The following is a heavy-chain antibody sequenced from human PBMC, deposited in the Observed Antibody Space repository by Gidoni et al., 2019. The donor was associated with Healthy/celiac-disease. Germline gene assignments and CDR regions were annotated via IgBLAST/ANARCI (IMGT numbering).Heavy chain of an antibody. CDR3: ARDRGPSGGWYSY. Sequence: EVQLVESGGGLVKPGGSLRLSCAASGFTFSSYSMNWVRQAPGKGLEWVSSISSSSSYIYYADSVKGRFTISRDNAKNSLYLQMNSLRAEDTAVYYCARDRGPSGGWYSYWGQGTLVTVSS. J-gene: IGHJ4*02. CDR1: GFTFSSYS. V-gene: IGHV3-21*01. CDR2: ISSSSSYI. D-gene: IGHD6-19*01.